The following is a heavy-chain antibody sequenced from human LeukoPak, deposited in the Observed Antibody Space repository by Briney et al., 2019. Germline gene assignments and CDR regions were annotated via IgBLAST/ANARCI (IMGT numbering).Heavy chain of an antibody. J-gene: IGHJ4*02. Sequence: GSLRLSCAASGFTFSSYAMHWVRQAPGKGLEWVAVISYDGSNKYYADSVKGRFTISRDNSKNTLYLQMNSLRAEDTAVYYCAKEACAGDCHRDYFDYWGQGTLVTVSS. CDR2: ISYDGSNK. D-gene: IGHD2-21*02. V-gene: IGHV3-30-3*01. CDR1: GFTFSSYA. CDR3: AKEACAGDCHRDYFDY.